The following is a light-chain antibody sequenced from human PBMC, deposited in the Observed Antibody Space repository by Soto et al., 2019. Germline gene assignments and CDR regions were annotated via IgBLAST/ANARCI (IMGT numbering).Light chain of an antibody. CDR2: DVN. CDR1: SSDVGGYYY. V-gene: IGLV2-11*01. Sequence: QTSLTHPPSLSGSPGQSVTISCTGTSSDVGGYYYVSWYQKHPGKAPKLMIYDVNERPSGVPDRFSGSKSGNTASLTISGLQADDEADYFCCSYAGAFAYVFGTGPKVTVL. J-gene: IGLJ1*01. CDR3: CSYAGAFAYV.